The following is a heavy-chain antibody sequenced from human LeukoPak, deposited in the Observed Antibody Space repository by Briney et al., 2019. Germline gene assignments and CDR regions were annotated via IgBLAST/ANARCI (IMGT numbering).Heavy chain of an antibody. CDR1: GFTFDSYG. CDR2: ISYDGNNK. CDR3: AKDGGLWVSAHWGDS. Sequence: PGGSLRLSCAASGFTFDSYGMHWVRQAPGKGLEWVAVISYDGNNKYYANSVKGRFTISRDNSKNTLYLQMNSLRAEDTAVYYCAKDGGLWVSAHWGDSWGRGTLVTVSS. D-gene: IGHD7-27*01. J-gene: IGHJ4*02. V-gene: IGHV3-30*18.